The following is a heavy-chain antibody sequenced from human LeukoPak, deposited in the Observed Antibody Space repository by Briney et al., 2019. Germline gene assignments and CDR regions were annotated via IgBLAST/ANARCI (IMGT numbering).Heavy chain of an antibody. J-gene: IGHJ5*01. CDR3: AKDRHAPGRYCSSTSCFPFDS. Sequence: PGGSLRLSSAASGVTFSTYDMPWVRQAPGKGLEWVSFRRYDGNNRYNGDSVKGRFTISRDNSKNTLYLQMNSLRAEDTAVYYCAKDRHAPGRYCSSTSCFPFDSWGQGTLVTVSS. V-gene: IGHV3-30*02. CDR2: RRYDGNNR. CDR1: GVTFSTYD. D-gene: IGHD2-2*01.